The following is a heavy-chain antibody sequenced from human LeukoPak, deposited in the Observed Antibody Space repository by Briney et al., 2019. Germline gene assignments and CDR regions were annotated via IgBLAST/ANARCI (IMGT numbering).Heavy chain of an antibody. V-gene: IGHV1-69*04. CDR2: INPSLGIG. CDR3: ARGHVDTAMAVNY. J-gene: IGHJ4*02. D-gene: IGHD5-18*01. CDR1: GGTFSSYA. Sequence: ASVKVSCKASGGTFSSYAISWVRQAPGQGLEWMGRINPSLGIGNYAQKFRGRVTITADKSTSTAYMELSSLRSEDTAVYYCARGHVDTAMAVNYWGQGTLVNVSS.